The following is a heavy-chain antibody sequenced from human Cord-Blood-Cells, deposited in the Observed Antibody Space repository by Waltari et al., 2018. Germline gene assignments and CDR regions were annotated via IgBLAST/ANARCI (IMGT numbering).Heavy chain of an antibody. D-gene: IGHD1-26*01. CDR1: GGSISSSSYY. J-gene: IGHJ5*02. CDR2: IYYSGST. Sequence: QLQLQESGPGLVKPSETLSLTCTVSGGSISSSSYYWGWIRPPPGKGLEWIGSIYYSGSTYYNPSLKSRVTISVDTSKNQFSLKLSSVTAADTAVYYCARRGIKVGATVGFDPWGQGTLVTVSS. V-gene: IGHV4-39*07. CDR3: ARRGIKVGATVGFDP.